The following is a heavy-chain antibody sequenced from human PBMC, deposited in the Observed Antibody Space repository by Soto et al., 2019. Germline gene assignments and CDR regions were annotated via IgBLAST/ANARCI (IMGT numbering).Heavy chain of an antibody. V-gene: IGHV2-5*02. Sequence: QITLKESGPTLLKPTQTLTLTCTFSGFSLSTRSGVGVGWIRQPPGKALEWLAFIYWDGEKRYSPSLKSRLTVTKDTSKNQVVLIVTNVDPVDTATYYCAHILGIGGYYEGFDYWGQGALVTVSS. CDR2: IYWDGEK. CDR3: AHILGIGGYYEGFDY. D-gene: IGHD1-26*01. J-gene: IGHJ4*02. CDR1: GFSLSTRSGVG.